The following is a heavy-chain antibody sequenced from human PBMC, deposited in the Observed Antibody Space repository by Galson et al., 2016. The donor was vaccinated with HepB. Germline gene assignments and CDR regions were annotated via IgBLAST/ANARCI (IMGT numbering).Heavy chain of an antibody. CDR3: ATTIMRGSWFDP. D-gene: IGHD5-12*01. CDR1: GGSVSSPDYY. Sequence: LSLTCSVSGGSVSSPDYYWHWIRQKPGKGLEWIGYSYYSGSTYYNPYLQSRLTISVDTSKNQFSLKLNSVTAADTAVYYCATTIMRGSWFDPWGQGTLVTVSS. V-gene: IGHV4-31*03. CDR2: SYYSGST. J-gene: IGHJ5*02.